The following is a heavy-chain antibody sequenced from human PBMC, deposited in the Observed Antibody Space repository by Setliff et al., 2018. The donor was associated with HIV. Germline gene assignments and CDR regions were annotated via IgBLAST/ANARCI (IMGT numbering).Heavy chain of an antibody. V-gene: IGHV1-45*02. J-gene: IGHJ3*01. Sequence: VKVSCKASGYTFTDHYLHWVRQAPGQALEWMGWFTPFNDNTNYAQKYRGRISITRDRSMSTAYMELSSLRSEDTGMYYCARSSRANEAFDVWGQGTMGT. CDR2: FTPFNDNT. CDR3: ARSSRANEAFDV. CDR1: GYTFTDHY.